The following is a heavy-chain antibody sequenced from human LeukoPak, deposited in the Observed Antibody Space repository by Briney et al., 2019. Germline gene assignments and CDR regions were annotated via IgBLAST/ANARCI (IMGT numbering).Heavy chain of an antibody. Sequence: SETLSLTCTIYGGPFNGYYWSWIRQPPGKGLEWIGEINHSGTTNYNPSLESRVTISVDTTKNQFSLKLSSMTAADTAVYYCARGGSYPTSNDYWGQGTLVTVSS. V-gene: IGHV4-34*01. CDR3: ARGGSYPTSNDY. CDR2: INHSGTT. J-gene: IGHJ4*02. CDR1: GGPFNGYY. D-gene: IGHD1-26*01.